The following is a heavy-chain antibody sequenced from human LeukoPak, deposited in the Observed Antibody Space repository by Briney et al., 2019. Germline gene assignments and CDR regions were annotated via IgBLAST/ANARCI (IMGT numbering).Heavy chain of an antibody. V-gene: IGHV1-8*01. CDR1: GYTFTSYD. D-gene: IGHD3-3*01. CDR2: MNPNSGNT. CDR3: ARAKDFWSGYYRLSFDY. Sequence: ASVKVSCKASGYTFTSYDINWARQATGQGLEWMGWMNPNSGNTGYAQKFQGRVTMTRNTSISTAYMELSSLRSEDTAVYYCARAKDFWSGYYRLSFDYWGQGTLVTVSS. J-gene: IGHJ4*02.